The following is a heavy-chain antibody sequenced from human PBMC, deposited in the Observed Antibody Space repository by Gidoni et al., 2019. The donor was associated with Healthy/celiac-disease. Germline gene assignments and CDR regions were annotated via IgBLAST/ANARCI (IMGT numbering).Heavy chain of an antibody. Sequence: EVQPLESGGGLVQPGGSLRLSCAASGFTFSSYAMSWVRQAPGKGMEWVSAISGSGGSTYYADSVKGRFTISRDNSKHTLYLQMNSLRAEDTAVYYCAKDRPSYDFWSGPADYWGQGTLVTVSS. CDR3: AKDRPSYDFWSGPADY. CDR2: ISGSGGST. J-gene: IGHJ4*02. CDR1: GFTFSSYA. V-gene: IGHV3-23*01. D-gene: IGHD3-3*01.